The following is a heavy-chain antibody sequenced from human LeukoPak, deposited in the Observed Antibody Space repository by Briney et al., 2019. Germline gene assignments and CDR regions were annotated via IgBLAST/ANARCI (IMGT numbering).Heavy chain of an antibody. Sequence: ASVKVSCKASGYTFTSYDINWVRQATGQGLEWMGWMNPNSGNTGYAQKFQGRVTMTRNTSISTAYMELSSLRSEDTAVYYCASAAMVHPYFDYWGQGTLATVSS. CDR2: MNPNSGNT. CDR1: GYTFTSYD. D-gene: IGHD5-18*01. CDR3: ASAAMVHPYFDY. V-gene: IGHV1-8*01. J-gene: IGHJ4*02.